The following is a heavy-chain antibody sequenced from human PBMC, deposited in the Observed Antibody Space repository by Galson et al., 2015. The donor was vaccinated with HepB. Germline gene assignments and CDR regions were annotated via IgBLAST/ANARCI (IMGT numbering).Heavy chain of an antibody. V-gene: IGHV4-34*01. CDR1: GGSFSGYY. J-gene: IGHJ4*02. CDR2: INHSGST. D-gene: IGHD3-22*01. Sequence: SETLSLTCAVYGGSFSGYYWSWIRQPPGKGLEWIGEINHSGSTNYNPSLKSRVTISVDTSKNQFSLKLSSVTAADTAVYYCARGKDSSGYGYYFDYWGQGTLVTVSS. CDR3: ARGKDSSGYGYYFDY.